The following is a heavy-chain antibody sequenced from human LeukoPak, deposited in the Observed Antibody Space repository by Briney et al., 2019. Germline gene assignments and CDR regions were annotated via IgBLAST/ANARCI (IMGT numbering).Heavy chain of an antibody. V-gene: IGHV3-21*01. CDR3: ARSRPTALQIGWVD. J-gene: IGHJ4*02. CDR1: GFTFSSYS. D-gene: IGHD4-11*01. CDR2: ISSSSSYI. Sequence: PGGSLRPSCAASGFTFSSYSMNWVRQAPGKGLEWVSSISSSSSYIYYADSVKGRFTISRDNAKNSLYLQMNSLRAEDTAVYYCARSRPTALQIGWVDWGQGTLVTVSS.